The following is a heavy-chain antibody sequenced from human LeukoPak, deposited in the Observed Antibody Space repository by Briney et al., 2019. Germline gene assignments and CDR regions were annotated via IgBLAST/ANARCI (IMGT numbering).Heavy chain of an antibody. Sequence: PSETLSLTCAVYGGSFSGYYWSWIRQPPGKGLEWIGEINHSGSTDYNPSLKSRVTISVDTSKNQFSLKLSSVTAADTAVYYCARASGSGVTPDYWGQGALVTVSS. CDR2: INHSGST. D-gene: IGHD4-23*01. CDR3: ARASGSGVTPDY. CDR1: GGSFSGYY. J-gene: IGHJ4*02. V-gene: IGHV4-34*01.